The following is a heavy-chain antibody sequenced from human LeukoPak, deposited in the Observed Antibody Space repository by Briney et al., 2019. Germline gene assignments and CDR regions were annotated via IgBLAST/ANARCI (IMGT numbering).Heavy chain of an antibody. J-gene: IGHJ4*02. CDR1: GFTFSSYE. V-gene: IGHV3-48*03. D-gene: IGHD3-10*01. CDR3: ARIGYYYGSGFDY. CDR2: ISSSGSTI. Sequence: GGSLRLSCAASGFTFSSYEMNWVRQAPGKGLEWVSYISSSGSTIYYADSVKGRFTISRDDAKNSLYLQMNSLRAEDTAVYYCARIGYYYGSGFDYWGQGTLVTVSS.